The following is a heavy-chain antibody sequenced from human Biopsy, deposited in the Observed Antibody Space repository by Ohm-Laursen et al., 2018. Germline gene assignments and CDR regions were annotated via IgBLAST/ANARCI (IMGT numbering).Heavy chain of an antibody. D-gene: IGHD2/OR15-2a*01. J-gene: IGHJ6*02. Sequence: GTLSLTCTVSGGYISNYYWTWIRQPAGQGLERIGRIYTTGETDYNPSLKSRVTISVDTSKNQFSLRLNSVTAADTAVYYCARATNSTGWPYYYFYGMDVWGQGTTVTVSS. CDR3: ARATNSTGWPYYYFYGMDV. CDR2: IYTTGET. CDR1: GGYISNYY. V-gene: IGHV4-4*07.